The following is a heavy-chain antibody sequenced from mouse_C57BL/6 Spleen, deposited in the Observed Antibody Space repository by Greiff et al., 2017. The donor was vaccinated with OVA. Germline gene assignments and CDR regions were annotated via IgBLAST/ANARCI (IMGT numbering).Heavy chain of an antibody. CDR1: GYTFTSYW. CDR3: ARSVVALDY. Sequence: QVQLQHSGAELAKSGASVKLSCKASGYTFTSYWIHWVKQRPGQGLEWIGYINPSSDYSKYNQKFKDKATLTADKSSSTAYMQLSSLTYEDSAVYYCARSVVALDYWGQGTTLTVSS. J-gene: IGHJ2*01. V-gene: IGHV1-7*01. CDR2: INPSSDYS. D-gene: IGHD1-1*01.